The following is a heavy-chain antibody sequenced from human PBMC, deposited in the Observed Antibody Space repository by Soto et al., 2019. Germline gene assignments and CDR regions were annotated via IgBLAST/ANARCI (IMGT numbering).Heavy chain of an antibody. CDR2: VTKSGDYT. Sequence: EVQLVESGGGLVKPGGSLRLSCVASGFRFSDYSMNWVRQAPGKGLEGVASVTKSGDYTHHADSVKGRFTISRDNAKNSLYLQMNSLTVEDTGIYYCATGGPWGQGALVTVSS. J-gene: IGHJ5*02. CDR1: GFRFSDYS. V-gene: IGHV3-21*01. CDR3: ATGGP.